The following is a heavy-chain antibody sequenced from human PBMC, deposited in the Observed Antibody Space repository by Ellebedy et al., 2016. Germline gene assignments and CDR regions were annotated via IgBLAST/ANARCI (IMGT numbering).Heavy chain of an antibody. CDR1: GFTFSDHW. D-gene: IGHD6-19*01. J-gene: IGHJ4*02. V-gene: IGHV3-74*01. CDR2: MNMDGSET. Sequence: HTGGSLRLSCAASGFTFSDHWMHWVRQVPGKGPVCVSRMNMDGSETHYADSVKGRFTISRDNAKNSLYLQMNSRRAEDTAVYYCAKERMPFHGGGCVFDQWGQGILVTVSS. CDR3: AKERMPFHGGGCVFDQ.